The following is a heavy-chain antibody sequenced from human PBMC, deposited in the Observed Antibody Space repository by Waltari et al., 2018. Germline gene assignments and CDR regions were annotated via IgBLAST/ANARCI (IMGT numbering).Heavy chain of an antibody. CDR1: GGSIGGSSYY. CDR3: ASSYSSGWYSTFDY. V-gene: IGHV4-39*01. J-gene: IGHJ4*02. D-gene: IGHD6-19*01. Sequence: RQLQESGPGRVKPSETLSLTCTFSGGSIGGSSYYWGWIRQPPGKGLEWIGSIYYSGSTYYNPSLKSRVTISVDTSKNQFSLKLSSVTAADTAVYYCASSYSSGWYSTFDYWGQGTLVTVSS. CDR2: IYYSGST.